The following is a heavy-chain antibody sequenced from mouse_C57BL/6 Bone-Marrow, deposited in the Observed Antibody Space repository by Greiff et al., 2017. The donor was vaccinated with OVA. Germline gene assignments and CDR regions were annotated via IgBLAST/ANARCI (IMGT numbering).Heavy chain of an antibody. D-gene: IGHD2-1*01. CDR1: GFTFSSYA. V-gene: IGHV5-9-1*02. CDR2: ISSGGDYI. Sequence: EVQRVESGEGLVKPGGSLKLSCAASGFTFSSYAMSWVRQTPEKRLEWVAYISSGGDYIYYADTVKGRFTISRDNARNTLYMQMSSLKSDDTAMYYCTRLLDAMDYWGQGTSVTVSS. CDR3: TRLLDAMDY. J-gene: IGHJ4*01.